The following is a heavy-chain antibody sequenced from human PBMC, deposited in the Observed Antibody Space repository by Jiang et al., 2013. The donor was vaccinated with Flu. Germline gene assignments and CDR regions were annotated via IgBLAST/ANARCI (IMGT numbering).Heavy chain of an antibody. CDR3: ARGHLRMPGAIGPFDY. Sequence: LLKPSETLSLTCAVFGGSFSGYYWSWIRQPPGKGLEWIGEIDHSGSTNYNPSLRSRVTISVDTSKNQFSLKLSSVTAADTAVYYCARGHLRMPGAIGPFDYWGPGNPGHRLL. CDR1: GGSFSGYY. V-gene: IGHV4-34*01. D-gene: IGHD2-8*02. J-gene: IGHJ4*02. CDR2: IDHSGST.